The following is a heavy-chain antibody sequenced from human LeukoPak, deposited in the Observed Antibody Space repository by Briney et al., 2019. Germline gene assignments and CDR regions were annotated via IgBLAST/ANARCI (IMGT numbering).Heavy chain of an antibody. CDR1: GFTFSSYS. CDR2: IRSSSSTI. D-gene: IGHD1-26*01. CDR3: ARIVGERGSYLGVCEY. Sequence: GGSLRLSCAASGFTFSSYSMNWVRQAPGKGLEWVSYIRSSSSTIYYADSVKGRFTISRDNAKNSLYLQMNSLRDEDTAVYYCARIVGERGSYLGVCEYWGQGTLVTVSS. J-gene: IGHJ4*02. V-gene: IGHV3-48*02.